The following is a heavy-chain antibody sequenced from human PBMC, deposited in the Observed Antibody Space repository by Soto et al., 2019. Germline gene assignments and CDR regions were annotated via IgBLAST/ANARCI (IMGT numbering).Heavy chain of an antibody. Sequence: PSQTLSLTCAISGESVSSNSAAWNWIRQSPSRGLEWLGRTYYRSKWYNDYAVSVKSRITINPDTSKNQFSLQLNSVTPEDTAVYYCARESQDIVVVVAAQYYYYYGMDVWGQGTTVTVSS. CDR1: GESVSSNSAA. V-gene: IGHV6-1*01. D-gene: IGHD2-15*01. CDR3: ARESQDIVVVVAAQYYYYYGMDV. J-gene: IGHJ6*02. CDR2: TYYRSKWYN.